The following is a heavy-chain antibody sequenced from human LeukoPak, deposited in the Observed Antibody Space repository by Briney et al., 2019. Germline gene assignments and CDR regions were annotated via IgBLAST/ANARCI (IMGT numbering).Heavy chain of an antibody. CDR1: GGSISSYY. J-gene: IGHJ4*02. V-gene: IGHV4-59*01. CDR3: ARAGLGLDY. Sequence: SETLSLACTVSGGSISSYYWSWIRQPPGKGLEWIGYIYYSGSTNYNPSLKSRVTISVDTSKNQFSLKLSSVTAADTAVYYCARAGLGLDYWGQGTLVTVSS. CDR2: IYYSGST. D-gene: IGHD1-26*01.